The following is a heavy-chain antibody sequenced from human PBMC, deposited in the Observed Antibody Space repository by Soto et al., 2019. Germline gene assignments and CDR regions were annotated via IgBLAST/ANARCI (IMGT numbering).Heavy chain of an antibody. CDR2: IIPIFGTV. J-gene: IGHJ4*02. V-gene: IGHV1-69*01. Sequence: QVQLVQSGAEVKKPGSSVKVSCKASGGTFSSYAINWVRQAPGQGLEWMGGIIPIFGTVNYAQKFQGRVTITADESTSTAYMELSSLRSEDTAVYYCARDLYCGGDCSQGFDYWGQGTLVTVSS. CDR3: ARDLYCGGDCSQGFDY. CDR1: GGTFSSYA. D-gene: IGHD2-21*02.